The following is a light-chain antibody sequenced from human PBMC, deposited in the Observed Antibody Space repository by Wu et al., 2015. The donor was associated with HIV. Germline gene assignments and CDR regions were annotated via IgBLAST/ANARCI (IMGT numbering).Light chain of an antibody. CDR2: AAS. V-gene: IGKV3-20*01. J-gene: IGKJ2*01. Sequence: EIVLTQSPGTLSLSPGERATLSCRASQNLSSTYLAWYQQKPGQAPRLLIYAASSRATGVPERFSGSGSGTDFTLTINRLEPEDFVVYFCQQYGTSPATFGQGTKLEIK. CDR1: QNLSSTY. CDR3: QQYGTSPAT.